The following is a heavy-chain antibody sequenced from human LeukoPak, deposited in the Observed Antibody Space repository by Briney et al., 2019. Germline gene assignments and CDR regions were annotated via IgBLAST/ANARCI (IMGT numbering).Heavy chain of an antibody. Sequence: SQTLSLTCAISGDSVSSNSAAWNWIRQSPSRGLEWLGRTYYRSKWYNDYAVSVKSRITINPDTSKNQFSLQLNSVTPEDTAVYYCARKPYYDYVWGSYRPYYFDYWGQGTLVTVSS. V-gene: IGHV6-1*01. CDR3: ARKPYYDYVWGSYRPYYFDY. CDR2: TYYRSKWYN. D-gene: IGHD3-16*02. J-gene: IGHJ4*02. CDR1: GDSVSSNSAA.